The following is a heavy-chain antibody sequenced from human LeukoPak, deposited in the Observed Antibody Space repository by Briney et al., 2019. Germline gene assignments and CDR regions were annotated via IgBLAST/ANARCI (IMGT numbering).Heavy chain of an antibody. J-gene: IGHJ3*02. V-gene: IGHV3-23*01. CDR2: ISGSGGST. CDR1: GFTFSSYG. D-gene: IGHD1-26*01. Sequence: GGSLRLSCAASGFTFSSYGMTWVRQAPGKGLEWVSGISGSGGSTYYADSVKGRFTISRDTSKYTLYLHMNSLRAEDTAVYYCARDGDSGSYRWEAFDIWGQGTMVTVSS. CDR3: ARDGDSGSYRWEAFDI.